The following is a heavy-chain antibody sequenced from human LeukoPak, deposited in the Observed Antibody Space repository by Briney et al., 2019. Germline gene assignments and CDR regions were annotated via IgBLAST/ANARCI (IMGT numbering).Heavy chain of an antibody. Sequence: SETLCLTCTVSYGSIIGHYWSWIRQSPGKGLEWIAYIYSNENTNYNPSLNSRLTISEDTSKNQYSLKLSSVTAADTAVYYCARDGRAFDYWGQGTLVTVSS. V-gene: IGHV4-4*08. J-gene: IGHJ4*02. CDR3: ARDGRAFDY. CDR2: IYSNENT. CDR1: YGSIIGHY.